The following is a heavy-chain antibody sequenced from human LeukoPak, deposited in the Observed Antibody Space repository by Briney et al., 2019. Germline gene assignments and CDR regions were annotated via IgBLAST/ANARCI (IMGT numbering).Heavy chain of an antibody. D-gene: IGHD6-13*01. Sequence: SETLSLTCTVSGGSISSSSYYWGWIRQPPGKGLEWIGSIYYSGSTYYNPSLKSRVTISVDTSKNQFSLKLSSVTAADTAVYYCARQGSSWRYYYYYGMDVWSQGTTVTVSS. CDR1: GGSISSSSYY. J-gene: IGHJ6*02. CDR3: ARQGSSWRYYYYYGMDV. CDR2: IYYSGST. V-gene: IGHV4-39*01.